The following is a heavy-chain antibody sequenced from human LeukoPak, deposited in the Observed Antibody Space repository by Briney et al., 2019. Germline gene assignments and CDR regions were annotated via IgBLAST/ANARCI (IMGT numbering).Heavy chain of an antibody. J-gene: IGHJ2*01. Sequence: GGSLRLSCAASGFTFSSYWMHWVRQAPGRGLVWVSRINSDGSSTSYADSVRGRFTISRDNAKNTLYLQMNSLRAEDTAVYYCARDTAMVYWYFDLWGRGTLVTVSS. CDR2: INSDGSST. CDR3: ARDTAMVYWYFDL. CDR1: GFTFSSYW. V-gene: IGHV3-74*01. D-gene: IGHD5-18*01.